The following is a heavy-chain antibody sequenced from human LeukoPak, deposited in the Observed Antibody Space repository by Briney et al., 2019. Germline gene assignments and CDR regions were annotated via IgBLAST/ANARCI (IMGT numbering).Heavy chain of an antibody. CDR3: AAEGAYSPLNY. CDR1: GFSFSVYW. V-gene: IGHV3-7*01. D-gene: IGHD1-26*01. J-gene: IGHJ4*02. CDR2: INPDGRDK. Sequence: TGGSLTLSCAVSGFSFSVYWTSWVRQAPGEGREWVAHINPDGRDKYDVDFVRGRFTIAKDNARNSLYLQMNSLRAKDTAVYYCAAEGAYSPLNYWGRRTLVTVSS.